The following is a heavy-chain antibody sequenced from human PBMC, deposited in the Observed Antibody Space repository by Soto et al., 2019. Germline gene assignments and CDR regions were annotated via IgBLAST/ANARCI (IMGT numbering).Heavy chain of an antibody. CDR2: IYHSGST. J-gene: IGHJ5*02. Sequence: QLQLQESGSGLVKPSQTLSLTCAVSVGSISSGGYSWSWIRQPPGKALEWIGYIYHSGSTYYNPSLKSRVPISVDRSQNPFSLQLSSVTAADTAVYSCARVLSPNRFDPWGQGTLVTVSS. D-gene: IGHD3-16*02. V-gene: IGHV4-30-2*01. CDR1: VGSISSGGYS. CDR3: ARVLSPNRFDP.